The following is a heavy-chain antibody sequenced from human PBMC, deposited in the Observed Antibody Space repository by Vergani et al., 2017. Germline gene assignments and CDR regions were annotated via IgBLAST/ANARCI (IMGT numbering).Heavy chain of an antibody. J-gene: IGHJ6*03. CDR2: IVPIFGTA. V-gene: IGHV1-69*01. Sequence: QVQLVQSGAEVKKPGSSVKVSCKASGGTFSSYAISWVRQAPGQGLEWMGGIVPIFGTANYAQKFQGRVTITADESTSTAYMELSRLRSEDTSVYYCAISVPRTVTTSKLYYDMDVWGKGTTVTVAS. CDR3: AISVPRTVTTSKLYYDMDV. D-gene: IGHD4-11*01. CDR1: GGTFSSYA.